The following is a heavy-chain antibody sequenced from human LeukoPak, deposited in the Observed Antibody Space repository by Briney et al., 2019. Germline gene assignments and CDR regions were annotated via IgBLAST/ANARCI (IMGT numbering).Heavy chain of an antibody. V-gene: IGHV3-43*01. Sequence: PGGSLSLSCVASGFIFDDSLMHWVRQAPGKGLEWISLISRDGSTPYYADSVKGRFTISRDNSKNSLFLQMNSLTPDDTAVYYCARDIRGNYFDSWGQGTLVTVSS. D-gene: IGHD3-16*01. CDR3: ARDIRGNYFDS. CDR1: GFIFDDSL. J-gene: IGHJ4*02. CDR2: ISRDGSTP.